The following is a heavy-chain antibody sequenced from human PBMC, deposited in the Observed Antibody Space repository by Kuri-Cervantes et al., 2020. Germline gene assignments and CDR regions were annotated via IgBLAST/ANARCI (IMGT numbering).Heavy chain of an antibody. CDR1: GFTFDDYA. Sequence: SLKISCAASGFTFDDYAMHWVRQAPGKGLEWVSGISWNSGSIGYADSVKGRFTISRDNSKNTLYLQMNSLRAEDTAVYYCARDYGSGSYYKGFYYYGMDVWGQGTTVTVSS. D-gene: IGHD3-10*01. CDR2: ISWNSGSI. CDR3: ARDYGSGSYYKGFYYYGMDV. J-gene: IGHJ6*02. V-gene: IGHV3-9*01.